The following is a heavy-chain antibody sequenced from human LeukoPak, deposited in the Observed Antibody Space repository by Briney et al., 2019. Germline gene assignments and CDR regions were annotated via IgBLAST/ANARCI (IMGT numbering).Heavy chain of an antibody. CDR1: GFTFGSYT. D-gene: IGHD3-22*01. CDR2: ISSSATTI. Sequence: PGGSLRLSCEGSGFTFGSYTMNWVRQAPGKGVEWVSYISSSATTIHYADSVKGRFTISRDNVKNSVYLQMNSLRDEDTAVYYCARCDYYDSSGYYYTEYYFDYWGQGTPVTVSS. V-gene: IGHV3-48*02. J-gene: IGHJ4*02. CDR3: ARCDYYDSSGYYYTEYYFDY.